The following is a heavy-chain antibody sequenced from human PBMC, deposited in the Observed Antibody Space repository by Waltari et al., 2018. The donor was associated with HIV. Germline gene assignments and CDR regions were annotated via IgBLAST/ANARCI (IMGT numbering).Heavy chain of an antibody. D-gene: IGHD3-3*01. CDR1: GGSISSYS. J-gene: IGHJ4*02. V-gene: IGHV4-59*01. Sequence: QVQLQESGPGLVKPSETLSLTCTVSGGSISSYSWSWVRQPPGKGLEWIGYIYYSGSTNYNPSLKSRVTISVDTSKNQFSLKLSSVTAADTAVYYCARLRGGVVIHVDYWGQGTLVTVSS. CDR2: IYYSGST. CDR3: ARLRGGVVIHVDY.